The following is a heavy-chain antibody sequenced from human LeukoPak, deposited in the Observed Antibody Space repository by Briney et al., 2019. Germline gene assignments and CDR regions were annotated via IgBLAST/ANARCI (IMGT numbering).Heavy chain of an antibody. V-gene: IGHV1-18*01. D-gene: IGHD3-3*01. CDR3: ARVEPDFWSGYYFVY. Sequence: ASVKVSCKASGYTFTSYAMNWVRQAPGQGLEWMGWISAYNGNTNYAQKLQGRVTMTTDTSTSTAYMELRSLRSDDTAVYYCARVEPDFWSGYYFVYWGQGTLVTVSS. CDR2: ISAYNGNT. CDR1: GYTFTSYA. J-gene: IGHJ4*02.